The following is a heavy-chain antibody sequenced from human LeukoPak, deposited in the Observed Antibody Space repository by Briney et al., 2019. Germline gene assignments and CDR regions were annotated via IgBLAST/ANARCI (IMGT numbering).Heavy chain of an antibody. CDR3: ARSSLGTITAGPFDY. V-gene: IGHV1-18*01. J-gene: IGHJ4*02. D-gene: IGHD5-12*01. CDR2: ISGYNGNT. CDR1: GYTCTSYG. Sequence: ASVKVSCTASGYTCTSYGISWVRQAPGQGLEWMGWISGYNGNTNYAQKLQGRVSMTTDTSTTTAYMELRSLTSDDTALYYCARSSLGTITAGPFDYWGQGTLVTVSS.